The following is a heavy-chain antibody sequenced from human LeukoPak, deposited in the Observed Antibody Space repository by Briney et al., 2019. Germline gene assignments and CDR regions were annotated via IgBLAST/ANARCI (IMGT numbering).Heavy chain of an antibody. V-gene: IGHV4-34*01. CDR2: INHSGST. CDR3: ARALYDFWSGFLDDAFDI. Sequence: KPSETLSLTCAVYGGSFSGYYWSWIRQPPGKGLEWIGEINHSGSTNYNPSLKSRVTISVDTSKNQFSLKLSSVTAADTAVYYCARALYDFWSGFLDDAFDIWGQGTMVTVSS. J-gene: IGHJ3*02. CDR1: GGSFSGYY. D-gene: IGHD3-3*01.